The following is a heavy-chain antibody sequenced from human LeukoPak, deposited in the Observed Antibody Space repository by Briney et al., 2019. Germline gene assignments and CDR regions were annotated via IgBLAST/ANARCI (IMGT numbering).Heavy chain of an antibody. V-gene: IGHV3-30*16. CDR2: ISYDGSNK. J-gene: IGHJ6*02. Sequence: PGGSLRLSCAPSGFTFSSYAMHWVRQAPHKGLECVAVISYDGSNKYYADSVKGRFTISRDNSKNTLYLQMNSLRAEDTAVYYCARDYSSSWYPYYYGMDVWGQGTTVTVSS. CDR1: GFTFSSYA. D-gene: IGHD6-13*01. CDR3: ARDYSSSWYPYYYGMDV.